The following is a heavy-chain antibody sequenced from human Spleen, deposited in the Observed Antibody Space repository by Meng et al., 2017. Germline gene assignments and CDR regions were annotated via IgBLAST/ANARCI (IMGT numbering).Heavy chain of an antibody. CDR3: ARGPTTMAHDFDY. J-gene: IGHJ4*02. D-gene: IGHD4-11*01. CDR1: GGSFRDYY. CDR2: INHSGST. V-gene: IGHV4-34*01. Sequence: VRLQRWVSVLFKPSETLPLTCGVSGGSFRDYYWIWIRQPPGKGLEWIGEINHSGSTNYNPSLENRATISVDTSQNNLSLKLSSVTAADSAVYYCARGPTTMAHDFDYWGQGTLVTVSS.